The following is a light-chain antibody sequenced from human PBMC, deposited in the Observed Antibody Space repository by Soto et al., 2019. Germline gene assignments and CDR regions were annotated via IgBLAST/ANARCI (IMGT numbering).Light chain of an antibody. J-gene: IGKJ1*01. CDR2: GAS. V-gene: IGKV3-20*01. CDR1: QSVRNNY. Sequence: ELVLTQSPGTLSLSPGERATLSWRASQSVRNNYLAWYQQKPGQAPRLLIYGASNRATGIPDRFSGSGSGTDFTLTISRLEPEDFAVYYCQQYGSSGTFGQGTKADIK. CDR3: QQYGSSGT.